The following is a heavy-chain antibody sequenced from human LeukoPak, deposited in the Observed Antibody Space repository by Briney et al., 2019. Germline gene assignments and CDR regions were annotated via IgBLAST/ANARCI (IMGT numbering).Heavy chain of an antibody. D-gene: IGHD2-2*02. Sequence: GGSLRLSCAASGFIFENYGMHWVRQAPGQGLQWVAVISYDGSTKYYGDSVKGRFTISRDNAKNSLYLQMNSLRAEDTAVYYCARVQPAAILGFVLGNWWFDPWGQGTLVTVSS. J-gene: IGHJ5*02. CDR1: GFIFENYG. V-gene: IGHV3-30*03. CDR3: ARVQPAAILGFVLGNWWFDP. CDR2: ISYDGSTK.